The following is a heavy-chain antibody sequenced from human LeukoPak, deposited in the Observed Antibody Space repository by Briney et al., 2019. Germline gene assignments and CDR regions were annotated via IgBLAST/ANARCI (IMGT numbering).Heavy chain of an antibody. CDR3: ARSSSWYSLHAFDI. J-gene: IGHJ3*02. Sequence: SETLSLTCAVYGVSFSGYYWSWIRQPPGKGLEWIGEINHSGSTNYNPSLKSRVTISVDTSKNQFSLKLSSVTAADTAVYYCARSSSWYSLHAFDIWGQGTMVTVSS. CDR1: GVSFSGYY. CDR2: INHSGST. D-gene: IGHD6-13*01. V-gene: IGHV4-34*01.